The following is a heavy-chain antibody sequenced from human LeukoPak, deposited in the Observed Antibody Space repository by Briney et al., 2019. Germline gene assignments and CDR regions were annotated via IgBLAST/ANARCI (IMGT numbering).Heavy chain of an antibody. Sequence: ASVKVSCKASGYTFTSYGISWVRQAPGQGLEWMGWISAYNGNTNYAQKLQGRVTMTTDTSTSTAYMELRSLRSDDTAVYYCARDYDYGAPGRDFDYWGQGTLVTVSS. J-gene: IGHJ4*02. V-gene: IGHV1-18*01. CDR3: ARDYDYGAPGRDFDY. CDR1: GYTFTSYG. CDR2: ISAYNGNT. D-gene: IGHD4-17*01.